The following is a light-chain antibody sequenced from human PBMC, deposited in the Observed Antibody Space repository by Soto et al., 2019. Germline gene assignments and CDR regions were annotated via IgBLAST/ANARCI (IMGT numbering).Light chain of an antibody. CDR3: QQSYSTIT. CDR2: AAS. J-gene: IGKJ5*01. V-gene: IGKV1-39*01. Sequence: DIQMTQSPSSLSASVGDRVPITCRASQSISMYLNWYQQKPGKAPKLLIYAASSLQSGVPSRFSGSGSGTDFTLTISSLQPEDFATYYCQQSYSTITFGQGTRLEIK. CDR1: QSISMY.